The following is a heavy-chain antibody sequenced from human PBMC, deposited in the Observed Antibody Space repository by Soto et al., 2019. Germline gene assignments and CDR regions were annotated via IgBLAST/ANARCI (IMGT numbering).Heavy chain of an antibody. D-gene: IGHD3-9*01. CDR2: IIPIFGTA. CDR1: GGTFSSYA. CDR3: ARGSPGPLRYFVCLEG. Sequence: ASVKVSCKASGGTFSSYAISWVRQAPGQGLEWMGGIIPIFGTANYAQKFQGRVTITADESTSTAYMELSSLRSEDTAVYYCARGSPGPLRYFVCLEGWGQGTLVTVSS. V-gene: IGHV1-69*13. J-gene: IGHJ4*02.